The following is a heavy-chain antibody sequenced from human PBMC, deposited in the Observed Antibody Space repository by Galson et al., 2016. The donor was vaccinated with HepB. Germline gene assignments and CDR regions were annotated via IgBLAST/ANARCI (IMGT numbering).Heavy chain of an antibody. CDR3: AREYWTYYYDSSGYYFDY. Sequence: SVKVSCKASGYTFTSYVIHWVRQAPGQRLEWMGWINAGNGNTKYSQKLQGRVTITRDTSASTAYMELSSLRSEDTAVYYCAREYWTYYYDSSGYYFDYWGQGTLVTVSS. V-gene: IGHV1-3*01. D-gene: IGHD3-22*01. J-gene: IGHJ4*02. CDR1: GYTFTSYV. CDR2: INAGNGNT.